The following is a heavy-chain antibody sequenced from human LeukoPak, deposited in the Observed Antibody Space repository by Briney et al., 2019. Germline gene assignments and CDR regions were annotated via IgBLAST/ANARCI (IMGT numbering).Heavy chain of an antibody. CDR2: ISAYNGNT. CDR3: ARTRIAARLGPFDY. CDR1: GYTFTSYG. D-gene: IGHD6-6*01. V-gene: IGHV1-18*01. Sequence: ASVKVSCKASGYTFTSYGISWVRQAPGQGLEWMGWISAYNGNTNYAQKFQGRVTITADESTSTAYMELSSLRSEDTAVYYCARTRIAARLGPFDYWGQGTLVTVSS. J-gene: IGHJ4*02.